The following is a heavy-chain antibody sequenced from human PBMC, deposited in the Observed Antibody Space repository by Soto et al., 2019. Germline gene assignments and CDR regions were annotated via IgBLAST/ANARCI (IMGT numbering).Heavy chain of an antibody. CDR2: INHSGST. CDR1: GGSFSGYY. D-gene: IGHD1-7*01. Sequence: ETLSLTCTVYGGSFSGYYWSWIRQPPGKGLEWIGEINHSGSTNYNPSLKSRVTISVDTSKNQFSLKLSSVTAADTAVYYCARELELLDYFDYWGQGTLVTVSS. V-gene: IGHV4-34*01. CDR3: ARELELLDYFDY. J-gene: IGHJ4*02.